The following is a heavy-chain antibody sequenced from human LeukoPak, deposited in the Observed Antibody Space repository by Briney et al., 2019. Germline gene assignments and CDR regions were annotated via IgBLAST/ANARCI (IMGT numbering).Heavy chain of an antibody. CDR3: ARRTYDLWSGDYTGAFDI. CDR1: GVSISSYY. Sequence: SETLSLTCTVSGVSISSYYWSWIRQPPGKGLEWIGYIYYSGSTYYNPSLKSRVTISIDTSKNQFSLKLNSVTAADTAVYYCARRTYDLWSGDYTGAFDIWGQGTMVTVSS. V-gene: IGHV4-59*01. J-gene: IGHJ3*02. CDR2: IYYSGST. D-gene: IGHD3-3*01.